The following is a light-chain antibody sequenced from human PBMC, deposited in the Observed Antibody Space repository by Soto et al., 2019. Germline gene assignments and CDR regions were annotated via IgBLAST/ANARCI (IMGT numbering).Light chain of an antibody. CDR1: QIFKNN. CDR3: QQRRVWPLT. Sequence: VWTQSPAIFFLSPGKEATLPCRASQIFKNNLPWYQQRPGQAPRLLIYDSSNRATGIPARFSASGSGTDFTLTISSLEPEDFAVYYCQQRRVWPLTFGGGTKVEIK. V-gene: IGKV3-11*01. J-gene: IGKJ4*01. CDR2: DSS.